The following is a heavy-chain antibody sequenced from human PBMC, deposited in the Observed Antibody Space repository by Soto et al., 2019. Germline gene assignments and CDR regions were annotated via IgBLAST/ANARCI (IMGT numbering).Heavy chain of an antibody. CDR3: ARGYCSGGSCWDPSFDY. J-gene: IGHJ4*02. V-gene: IGHV3-74*01. D-gene: IGHD2-15*01. Sequence: GGSLRLSCAASGFTFSSYWMHWVRQAPGKGLVWVSRINSDGSSTNYADSVKGRFTISRDNAKNTLFLQMNSLRAEDTALYYCARGYCSGGSCWDPSFDYWGQGTLVTVSS. CDR1: GFTFSSYW. CDR2: INSDGSST.